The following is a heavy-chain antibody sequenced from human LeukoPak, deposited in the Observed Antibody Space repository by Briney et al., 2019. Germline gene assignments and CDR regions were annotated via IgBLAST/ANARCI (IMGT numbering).Heavy chain of an antibody. CDR2: IYYSGST. J-gene: IGHJ4*02. D-gene: IGHD3-10*01. CDR3: ARGAYGTYDY. Sequence: SETLSLTCTVSGGSISSYYWSWIRQPPGKGLEWIGYIYYSGSTNYSPSLKSRVTISVDTSKNQFSLKLSSVTAADTAVYYCARGAYGTYDYWGQGTLVTVFS. V-gene: IGHV4-59*01. CDR1: GGSISSYY.